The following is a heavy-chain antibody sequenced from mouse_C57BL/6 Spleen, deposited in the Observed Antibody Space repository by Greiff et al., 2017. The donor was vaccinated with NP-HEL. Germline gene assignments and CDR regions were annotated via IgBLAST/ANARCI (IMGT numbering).Heavy chain of an antibody. D-gene: IGHD4-1*01. V-gene: IGHV1-81*01. J-gene: IGHJ1*03. CDR1: GYTFTSYG. Sequence: VQLQQSGAELARPGASVKLSCKASGYTFTSYGISWVKQRTGQGLEWIGEIYPRSGNTYYNEKFKGKATLTADKSSSTAYMELRSLTSEDSAVYFCARGGNWDEGYFDVWGTGTTVTVSS. CDR2: IYPRSGNT. CDR3: ARGGNWDEGYFDV.